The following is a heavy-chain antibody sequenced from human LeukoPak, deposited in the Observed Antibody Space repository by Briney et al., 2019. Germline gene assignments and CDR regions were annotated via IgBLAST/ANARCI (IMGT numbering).Heavy chain of an antibody. J-gene: IGHJ4*02. V-gene: IGHV3-30*04. CDR2: ISYDGSNK. CDR3: ARYYYYGSGSYED. D-gene: IGHD3-10*01. Sequence: GGSLRLSCTASGFTFSSYAMHWVRQAPGKGLEWVAVISYDGSNKYYADSVKGRFTISRDNSKNTPYLQMNSLRAEDTAVYYCARYYYYGSGSYEDWGQGTLVTVSS. CDR1: GFTFSSYA.